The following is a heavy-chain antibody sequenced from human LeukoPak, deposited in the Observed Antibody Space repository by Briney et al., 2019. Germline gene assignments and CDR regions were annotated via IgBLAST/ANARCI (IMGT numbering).Heavy chain of an antibody. Sequence: SETLSLTCNVSGGSISSSYWSWIGQPQGKDLEWFGYYSGNTNYNPSLKSRVTTSVDSSKNQFSLKLSSVTAADTAVYYCARHTLVGARNAFDIWGQGTMVTVSS. CDR1: GGSISSSY. V-gene: IGHV4-59*08. D-gene: IGHD1-26*01. J-gene: IGHJ3*02. CDR3: ARHTLVGARNAFDI. CDR2: YSGNT.